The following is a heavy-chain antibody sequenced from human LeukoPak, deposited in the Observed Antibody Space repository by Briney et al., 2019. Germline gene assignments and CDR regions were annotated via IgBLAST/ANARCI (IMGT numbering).Heavy chain of an antibody. CDR2: INHSGST. J-gene: IGHJ3*02. CDR3: AREVGDYGPDAFDI. V-gene: IGHV4-34*01. CDR1: GGSFSGYY. Sequence: PSETLSLTCAAYGGSFSGYYWSWIRQPPGKGLEWIGEINHSGSTNYNPSLESRVTISVDTSKNRFSLKLSSVTAADTAVYCCAREVGDYGPDAFDIWGQGTMVTVSS. D-gene: IGHD4-17*01.